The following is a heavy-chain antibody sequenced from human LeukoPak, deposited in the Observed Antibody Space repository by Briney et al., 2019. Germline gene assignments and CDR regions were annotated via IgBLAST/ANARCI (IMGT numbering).Heavy chain of an antibody. D-gene: IGHD6-6*01. J-gene: IGHJ5*02. CDR3: AKEEST. V-gene: IGHV3-11*01. CDR2: ITSSGNSV. CDR1: GFSFSDYY. Sequence: GGSLRLSCTASGFSFSDYYMSWIRQAPGKGLEWVSYITSSGNSVYYADSVNGRFTISRDNAKNSLYLQMNSLRAEDTALYYCAKEESTWGQGTLVTVSS.